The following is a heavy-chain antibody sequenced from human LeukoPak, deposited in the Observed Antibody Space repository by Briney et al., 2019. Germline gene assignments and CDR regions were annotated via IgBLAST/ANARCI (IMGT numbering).Heavy chain of an antibody. D-gene: IGHD5-12*01. V-gene: IGHV5-51*01. CDR3: AGLDSGYDKNWFDP. CDR1: GYSFINYW. CDR2: IYPGDSDI. Sequence: KVGESLKISCKASGYSFINYWIGWVRQMPGKGLEWMGIIYPGDSDIRYSPSFQGQVSISADKSISTVYLQWSSLKASDTAMYYCAGLDSGYDKNWFDPWGQGTLVTVSS. J-gene: IGHJ5*02.